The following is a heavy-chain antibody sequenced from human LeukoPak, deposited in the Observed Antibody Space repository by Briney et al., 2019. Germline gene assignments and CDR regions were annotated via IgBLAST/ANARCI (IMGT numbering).Heavy chain of an antibody. D-gene: IGHD6-13*01. CDR3: ARGVFWQQEHYGMDV. V-gene: IGHV3-21*01. CDR2: ISSSSSYI. CDR1: GFTFSNYN. Sequence: GGSLRLSCAASGFTFSNYNMNWVRQAPGKGLEWVSSISSSSSYIYYADSLRGRFTISRDDAKNSVYLQMNSLRAEDTSVYYCARGVFWQQEHYGMDVWGQGTTVSVSS. J-gene: IGHJ6*02.